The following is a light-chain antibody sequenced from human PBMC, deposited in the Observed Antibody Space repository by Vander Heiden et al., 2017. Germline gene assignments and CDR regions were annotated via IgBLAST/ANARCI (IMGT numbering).Light chain of an antibody. Sequence: AIRMTQSPSSFSASTGDRVTITCRASQGISSYLAWYQQKPGKAPKLLIYAASTLQSGVPSRFSGSGSGTDFTLTISFLHSEDFATYYCQQYYSYPITFGGGTKVEIK. V-gene: IGKV1-8*01. CDR2: AAS. CDR3: QQYYSYPIT. CDR1: QGISSY. J-gene: IGKJ4*01.